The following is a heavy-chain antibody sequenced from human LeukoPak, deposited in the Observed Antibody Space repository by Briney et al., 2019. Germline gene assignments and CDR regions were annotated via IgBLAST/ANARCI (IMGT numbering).Heavy chain of an antibody. CDR1: GFTFGDYA. CDR2: IRSKAYGGTT. D-gene: IGHD6-13*01. V-gene: IGHV3-49*03. CDR3: TRGGIAAAGTGGPVDY. Sequence: PGGSLRLSCTASGFTFGDYAMSWFRQAPGKGLEWVGFIRSKAYGGTTEYAASVKGRFTIPRDDSKSIAYLQMNSLKTEDTAVYYCTRGGIAAAGTGGPVDYWGQGTLVTVSS. J-gene: IGHJ4*02.